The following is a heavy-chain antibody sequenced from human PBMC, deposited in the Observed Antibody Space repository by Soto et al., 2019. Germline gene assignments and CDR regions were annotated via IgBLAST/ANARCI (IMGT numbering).Heavy chain of an antibody. J-gene: IGHJ4*02. D-gene: IGHD6-13*01. CDR3: ADSNTAAAGVEELDY. V-gene: IGHV2-5*02. Sequence: QITLKESGPTLVKPTQTLTLTCTFSGFSLSTSGVGVGWIRQPPGKALEWLALIYWDDDKRYSPSLKSRLTITKDTSKNQVVLTMTNMDPVDTATYYCADSNTAAAGVEELDYWGQGTLVTVSS. CDR1: GFSLSTSGVG. CDR2: IYWDDDK.